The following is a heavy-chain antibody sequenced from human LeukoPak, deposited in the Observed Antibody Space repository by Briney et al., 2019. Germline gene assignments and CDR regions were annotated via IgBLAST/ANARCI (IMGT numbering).Heavy chain of an antibody. V-gene: IGHV3-30*02. CDR2: IRYDGSNK. D-gene: IGHD3-10*01. J-gene: IGHJ5*02. CDR1: GFTFSSYS. CDR3: AKHGSGSSDWFDP. Sequence: GGSQRLSCAASGFTFSSYSMHWVRQAPGKGLKWVAFIRYDGSNKYDADSVKGRFTISRDNSKKTLYLQMNSLRAEDTAVYYCAKHGSGSSDWFDPWGQGTLVTVSS.